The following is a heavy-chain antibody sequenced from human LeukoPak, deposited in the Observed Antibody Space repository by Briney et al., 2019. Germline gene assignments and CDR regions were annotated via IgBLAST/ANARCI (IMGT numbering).Heavy chain of an antibody. CDR3: ATTRRDGYNPVIDY. CDR1: VGTFSSYA. D-gene: IGHD5-24*01. Sequence: SVKVSCKASVGTFSSYAISWVRQSPGQRLEWMGRIIPILAIANYAQKFQGRVTITADKSTSTAYMELSSLRSEDTAVYYCATTRRDGYNPVIDYWGQGTLVTVSS. CDR2: IIPILAIA. V-gene: IGHV1-69*04. J-gene: IGHJ4*02.